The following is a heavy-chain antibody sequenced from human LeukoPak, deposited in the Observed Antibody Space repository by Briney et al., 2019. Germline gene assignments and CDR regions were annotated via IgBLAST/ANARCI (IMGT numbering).Heavy chain of an antibody. CDR2: IDGSGHYI. CDR3: AQNYGPGNAFYDS. CDR1: GFSFSTYA. D-gene: IGHD3-10*01. V-gene: IGHV3-23*01. J-gene: IGHJ4*02. Sequence: GGSLRLSCAASGFSFSTYAMTWVRQAPGRGLEWVSAIDGSGHYIFYRDSVQGRFTISRDNSRKMLFLQMNTLTAEDSAVYYCAQNYGPGNAFYDSWGQGVLVTVSS.